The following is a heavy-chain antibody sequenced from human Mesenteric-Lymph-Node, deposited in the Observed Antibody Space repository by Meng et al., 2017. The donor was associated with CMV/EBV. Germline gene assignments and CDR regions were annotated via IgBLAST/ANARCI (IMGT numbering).Heavy chain of an antibody. CDR3: ARVPIHYDFWSGYYYYFDY. CDR1: GGSISSSFHS. J-gene: IGHJ4*02. V-gene: IGHV4-39*07. Sequence: SETLSLTCIVSGGSISSSFHSWAWIRQPPGKGLEWIGNISYTGSTNYNSSLKSRLTMSVDTSKNQLSLKLSSVTAADTAVYYCARVPIHYDFWSGYYYYFDYWGQGTLVTVSS. D-gene: IGHD3-3*01. CDR2: ISYTGST.